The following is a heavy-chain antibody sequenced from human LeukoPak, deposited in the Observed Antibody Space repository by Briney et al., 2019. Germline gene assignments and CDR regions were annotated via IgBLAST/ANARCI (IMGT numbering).Heavy chain of an antibody. Sequence: GGSLSLSCAASGFPFGSYAMYCVRQARGEGLEGVSGIFGRGGSVHYADSVKGRFTISRDNSKNTVYLKLDSLRVDDTAIYHCAKTTTGYSSGRYPAWPIDYWGQGTLVTVSS. CDR3: AKTTTGYSSGRYPAWPIDY. CDR1: GFPFGSYA. V-gene: IGHV3-23*01. J-gene: IGHJ4*02. CDR2: IFGRGGSV. D-gene: IGHD2-15*01.